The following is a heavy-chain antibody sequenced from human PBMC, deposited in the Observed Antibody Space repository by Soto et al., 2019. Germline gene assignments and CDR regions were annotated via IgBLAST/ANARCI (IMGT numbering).Heavy chain of an antibody. V-gene: IGHV1-18*01. Sequence: SSVKVSCKASCYTFTSYGISWGRQAPGQGLEWMGWISAYNGNTNYAQKLQGRVTMTTDTSTSTAYMELRSLRSDDTAVYYCARGVVGAMRVYYYYGMDVWGQGTTVTVSS. CDR1: CYTFTSYG. CDR3: ARGVVGAMRVYYYYGMDV. J-gene: IGHJ6*02. CDR2: ISAYNGNT. D-gene: IGHD1-26*01.